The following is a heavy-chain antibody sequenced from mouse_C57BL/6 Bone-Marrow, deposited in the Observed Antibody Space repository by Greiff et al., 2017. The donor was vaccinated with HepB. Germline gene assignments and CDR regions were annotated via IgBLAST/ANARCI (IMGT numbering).Heavy chain of an antibody. CDR1: GFSLTSYG. J-gene: IGHJ2*01. D-gene: IGHD1-1*01. CDR3: ASYYYGLDY. V-gene: IGHV2-2*01. CDR2: IWSGGST. Sequence: QVQLKESGPGLVQPSQCLSITCTVSGFSLTSYGVHWVRQSPGKGLEWLGVIWSGGSTDYNAAFISRLSISKDNSKSQVFFKMNSLQADDTAIYYCASYYYGLDYWGQGTTLTVSS.